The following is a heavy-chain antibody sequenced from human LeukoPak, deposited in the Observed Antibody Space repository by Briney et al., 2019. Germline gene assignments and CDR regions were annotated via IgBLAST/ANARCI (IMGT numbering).Heavy chain of an antibody. Sequence: GGSLRLSCTASGFTFGDYAMSWVRQAPGKGLEWVGFIRSKAYGGTTEYAASVKGRFTISRDDSKSIAYLQMNSLKTEDTAVYYCTRDRIWFGELFVDYWGQGTLVTVSS. V-gene: IGHV3-49*04. CDR2: IRSKAYGGTT. D-gene: IGHD3-10*01. CDR1: GFTFGDYA. CDR3: TRDRIWFGELFVDY. J-gene: IGHJ4*02.